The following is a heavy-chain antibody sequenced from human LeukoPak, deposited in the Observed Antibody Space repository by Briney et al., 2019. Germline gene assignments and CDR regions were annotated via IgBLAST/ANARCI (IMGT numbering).Heavy chain of an antibody. J-gene: IGHJ4*02. CDR3: ARGSLGSGSYYIDY. Sequence: PSETLSLTCTVSGGSISSYYWSWIRQPPGKGLEWIGYIYYSGSTNYNPSLKSRVTISVDTSKNQFSLKLSSVTAADTAVYYCARGSLGSGSYYIDYWGQGTLVTVSS. D-gene: IGHD3-10*01. V-gene: IGHV4-59*01. CDR1: GGSISSYY. CDR2: IYYSGST.